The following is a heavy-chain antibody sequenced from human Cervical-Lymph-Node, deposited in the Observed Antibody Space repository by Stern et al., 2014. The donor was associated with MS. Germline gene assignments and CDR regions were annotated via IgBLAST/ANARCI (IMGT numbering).Heavy chain of an antibody. CDR3: AHSVVVPTGVFDS. V-gene: IGHV2-5*02. CDR2: VYWDDDK. Sequence: QVTLKESGPTLVKPSQTLSLTCTFSGFSLNTRGVGVGWIRQPPGKALEWLAMVYWDDDKRYNPSLNSRVTISKDTSKNQVVLSMTNMDPVDTATYYCAHSVVVPTGVFDSWGQGTLVTVSS. J-gene: IGHJ4*02. D-gene: IGHD2-2*01. CDR1: GFSLNTRGVG.